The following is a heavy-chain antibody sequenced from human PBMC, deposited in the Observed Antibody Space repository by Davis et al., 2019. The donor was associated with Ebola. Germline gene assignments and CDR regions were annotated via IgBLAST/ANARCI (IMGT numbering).Heavy chain of an antibody. Sequence: PGGSLRLSCAASGFTFSGSAMHWVRQASGKGLEWVGRIRSKANSYATAYAASVKGRFTISRDDSKNTAYLQMNSLKTEDTAVYCCTTPQWPLDYWGQGTLVTVSS. CDR3: TTPQWPLDY. D-gene: IGHD6-19*01. CDR2: IRSKANSYAT. V-gene: IGHV3-73*01. CDR1: GFTFSGSA. J-gene: IGHJ4*02.